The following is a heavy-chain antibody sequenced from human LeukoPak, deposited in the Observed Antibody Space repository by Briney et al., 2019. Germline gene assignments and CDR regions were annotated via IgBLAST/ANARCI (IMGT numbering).Heavy chain of an antibody. V-gene: IGHV4-39*01. D-gene: IGHD6-19*01. CDR2: IYYSGST. J-gene: IGHJ5*02. Sequence: SETLSLTCTVSGGSISSSSYYWGWIRQPPGKGLEWIGSIYYSGSTYYNPSLKSRVTISVDTSKKQFSVKLSSLSAADTAMYYCGCVVAGFHWFDPWGQGTLVTVSS. CDR1: GGSISSSSYY. CDR3: GCVVAGFHWFDP.